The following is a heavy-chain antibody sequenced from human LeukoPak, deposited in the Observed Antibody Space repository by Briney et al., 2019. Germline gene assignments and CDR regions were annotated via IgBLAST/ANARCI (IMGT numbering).Heavy chain of an antibody. D-gene: IGHD2/OR15-2a*01. V-gene: IGHV4-59*01. CDR2: IYYSGST. CDR1: GGSISSYY. Sequence: SETLSLTCTVSGGSISSYYWSWIRQPPGKGLEWIGYIYYSGSTNYNPSLKRRVTISVDTSKNQFSLKLSSVTAADTAVYYCARAALWSGYFDYWGQGTLVTVSS. CDR3: ARAALWSGYFDY. J-gene: IGHJ4*02.